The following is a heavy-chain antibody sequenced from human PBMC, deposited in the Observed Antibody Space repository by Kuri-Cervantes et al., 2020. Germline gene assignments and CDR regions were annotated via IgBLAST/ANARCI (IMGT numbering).Heavy chain of an antibody. CDR3: ARDLFDQ. CDR1: GFALSNYH. CDR2: ISFSSETI. J-gene: IGHJ4*02. V-gene: IGHV3-48*01. Sequence: GGSLRLSCIASGFALSNYHMNWVRQAPGKGLEWVSFISFSSETIYYADSVKGRFTISRDNARDSLFLQMNSLRPEDTAVYYCARDLFDQWGQGIPVTVSS.